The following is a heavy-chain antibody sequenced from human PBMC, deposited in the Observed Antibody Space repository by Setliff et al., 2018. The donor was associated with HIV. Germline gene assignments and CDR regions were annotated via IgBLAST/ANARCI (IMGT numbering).Heavy chain of an antibody. CDR1: GGSISSSSYY. Sequence: LSLTCTVSGGSISSSSYYWGWFRQPPGEGLEWIGSIYYSGTTYYAPSLETLLTISVGTSTNQFPLKLTSVTAADTAMYFCAGDSGYPSNWFDPWGQGILVTVSS. V-gene: IGHV4-39*02. CDR2: IYYSGTT. J-gene: IGHJ5*02. D-gene: IGHD3-22*01. CDR3: AGDSGYPSNWFDP.